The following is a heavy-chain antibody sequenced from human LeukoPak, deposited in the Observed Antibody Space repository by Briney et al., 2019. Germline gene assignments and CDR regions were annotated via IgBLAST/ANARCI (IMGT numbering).Heavy chain of an antibody. CDR3: ARGPCSGGSCYWFDP. D-gene: IGHD2-15*01. CDR2: IIPIFGTA. V-gene: IGHV1-69*05. CDR1: GGTFSSYA. Sequence: GSSVKVSCKASGGTFSSYAISWVRQAPGQGLEWMGGIIPIFGTANYAQKFQGRVMITTDESTSTAYMELSSLRSEDTAVYYCARGPCSGGSCYWFDPWGQGTLVTVSS. J-gene: IGHJ5*02.